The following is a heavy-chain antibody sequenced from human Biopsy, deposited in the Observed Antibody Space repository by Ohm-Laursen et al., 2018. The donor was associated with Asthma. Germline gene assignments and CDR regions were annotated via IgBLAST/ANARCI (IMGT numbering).Heavy chain of an antibody. CDR3: ARTYFDFLTGQVHDAFAM. D-gene: IGHD3-9*01. Sequence: SVKVSCKASGYTFINYAIHWVCQAPGHSLEWMGWINAANGNTKYSQKFQGRLTISRDTSASTAYMDLSSLRSEDTAVYYCARTYFDFLTGQVHDAFAMWGQGTMVTVSS. CDR1: GYTFINYA. CDR2: INAANGNT. J-gene: IGHJ3*02. V-gene: IGHV1-3*01.